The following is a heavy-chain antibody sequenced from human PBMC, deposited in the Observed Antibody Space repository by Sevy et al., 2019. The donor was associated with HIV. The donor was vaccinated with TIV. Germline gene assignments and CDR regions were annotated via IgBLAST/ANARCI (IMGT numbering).Heavy chain of an antibody. Sequence: GGSLRLSCAASGFTFSGSAMHWVRQAPGKGLEWVGRIRSRVNSYATEYAASVRGRFTIAREDSENTAFLEMSSLKTEDTAVYYCTASMKTDVLRYFDWLEEPPFDHWGQGTLVTVSS. V-gene: IGHV3-73*01. D-gene: IGHD3-9*01. CDR3: TASMKTDVLRYFDWLEEPPFDH. J-gene: IGHJ4*02. CDR2: IRSRVNSYAT. CDR1: GFTFSGSA.